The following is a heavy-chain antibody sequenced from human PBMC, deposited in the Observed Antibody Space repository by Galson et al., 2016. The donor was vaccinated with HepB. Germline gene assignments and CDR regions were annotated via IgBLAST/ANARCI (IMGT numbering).Heavy chain of an antibody. CDR1: GVSISSSDW. D-gene: IGHD1-26*01. Sequence: SETLSLTCAVSGVSISSSDWWSWVRQPPGQGLEWIGQIFHTGRVNYTPSLASRVTISIDTSNNHFSLKLTSVTAADTAVYYCAGTDFGIVEATTSVVGHWGQGTLVTVSS. CDR3: AGTDFGIVEATTSVVGH. J-gene: IGHJ5*02. CDR2: IFHTGRV. V-gene: IGHV4-4*02.